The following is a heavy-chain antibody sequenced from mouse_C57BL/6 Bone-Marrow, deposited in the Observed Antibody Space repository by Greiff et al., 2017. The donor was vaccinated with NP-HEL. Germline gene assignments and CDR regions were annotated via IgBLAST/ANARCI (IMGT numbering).Heavy chain of an antibody. J-gene: IGHJ3*01. V-gene: IGHV1-4*01. D-gene: IGHD2-2*01. Sequence: QVQLKESGAELARPGASVKMSCKASGYTFTSYTMHWVKQRPGQGLEWIGYINPSSGYTKYNQKFKDKATLTADKSSSTAYMQLSSLTSEDSAVYYCARCGDGYDGEPWFAYWGQGTLVTVSA. CDR2: INPSSGYT. CDR1: GYTFTSYT. CDR3: ARCGDGYDGEPWFAY.